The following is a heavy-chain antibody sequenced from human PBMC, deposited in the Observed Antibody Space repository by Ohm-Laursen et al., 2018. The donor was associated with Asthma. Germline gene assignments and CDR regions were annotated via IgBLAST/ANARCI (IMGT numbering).Heavy chain of an antibody. J-gene: IGHJ6*02. D-gene: IGHD4/OR15-4a*01. CDR2: ISFEGGNK. CDR1: GFTFRSSG. CDR3: AKVGLTYYNAMDV. Sequence: SLRLSCTASGFTFRSSGMHWVRQAPGKGLEWVAVISFEGGNKYYADSVKGRFSISRDNSKSTMYLQMNSLRAEDTAVYYCAKVGLTYYNAMDVWGQGTTVTVSS. V-gene: IGHV3-30*18.